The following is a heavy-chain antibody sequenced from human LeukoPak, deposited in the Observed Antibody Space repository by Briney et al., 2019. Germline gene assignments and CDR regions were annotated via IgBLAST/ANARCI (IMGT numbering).Heavy chain of an antibody. Sequence: GGSLRLSCAASGFIFNTYSMNWVRQAPGKGLEWLSYITSTSYAMYYADSVKGQFTISRDNARDSIYLQMNSLRAEDTAVYYCARVAPGHDVGRGYFDYWGQGTLVTVSS. CDR3: ARVAPGHDVGRGYFDY. CDR1: GFIFNTYS. J-gene: IGHJ4*02. D-gene: IGHD2-21*01. V-gene: IGHV3-48*01. CDR2: ITSTSYAM.